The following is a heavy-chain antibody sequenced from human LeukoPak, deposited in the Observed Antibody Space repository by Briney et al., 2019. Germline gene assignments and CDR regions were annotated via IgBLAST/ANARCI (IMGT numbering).Heavy chain of an antibody. D-gene: IGHD5-18*01. J-gene: IGHJ4*02. CDR1: GGSFSDYY. V-gene: IGHV4-34*01. CDR2: INHSGDT. Sequence: SETLSLTCAVYGGSFSDYYWSWIRQPPGKGLEWIGEINHSGDTKYNPSLKSRVTISVDTSKNQFSLKVSSVTAADTAVYYCARIQLWPLHYFDYWGEGTLVTVSS. CDR3: ARIQLWPLHYFDY.